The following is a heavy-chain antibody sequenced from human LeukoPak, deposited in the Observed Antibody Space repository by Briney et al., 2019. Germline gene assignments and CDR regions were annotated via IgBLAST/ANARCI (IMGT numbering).Heavy chain of an antibody. D-gene: IGHD2-2*01. Sequence: ASVKVSCTASGGTFSSYAISWVRQAPGQGLEWMGGIIPIFGTANYAQKFQGRVTITADESTSTAYMELSSLRSEDTAVYYCARDLDQLGWFDPWGQGTLVTVSS. CDR1: GGTFSSYA. CDR2: IIPIFGTA. V-gene: IGHV1-69*13. CDR3: ARDLDQLGWFDP. J-gene: IGHJ5*02.